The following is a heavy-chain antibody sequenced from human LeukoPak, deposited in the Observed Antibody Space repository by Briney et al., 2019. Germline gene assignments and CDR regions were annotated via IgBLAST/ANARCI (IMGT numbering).Heavy chain of an antibody. CDR1: GGSISSYY. V-gene: IGHV4-59*01. D-gene: IGHD3-22*01. CDR2: MYYSGST. Sequence: SETLSLTCTVSGGSISSYYWSWIRQPPRKGLEWIGYMYYSGSTNYNPSLKSRVTISVDMSKNQVSLKLSSVTAADTAVYYCARESYYDSSSIDYWGQGTLVTVSS. CDR3: ARESYYDSSSIDY. J-gene: IGHJ4*02.